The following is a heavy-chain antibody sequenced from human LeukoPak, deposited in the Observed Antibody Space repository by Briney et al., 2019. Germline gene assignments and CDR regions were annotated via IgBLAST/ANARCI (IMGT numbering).Heavy chain of an antibody. CDR1: GFTFSNAW. CDR2: IKSRTDGGTT. J-gene: IGHJ3*02. Sequence: GGSLRRSCAASGFTFSNAWMSWVRQAPGKGLEWVGRIKSRTDGGTTDYAAPVKGRFTISRDDSKNTLYLQMNSLKTEDTAVYYCTRNYDTLTGYYRRSDAFDIWGQGTMVTVSS. CDR3: TRNYDTLTGYYRRSDAFDI. V-gene: IGHV3-15*01. D-gene: IGHD3-9*01.